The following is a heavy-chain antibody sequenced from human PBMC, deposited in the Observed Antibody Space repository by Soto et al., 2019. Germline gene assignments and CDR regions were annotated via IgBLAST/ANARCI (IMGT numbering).Heavy chain of an antibody. CDR1: GFTFSSYG. CDR3: ARDLSEDYQAHDT. Sequence: GGSLRLSCAPSGFTFSSYGMHWARQAPGKGLEWVAVIWYDGSNKVYADSVKGRFTISRDNSKNTLYLQMNSLRAEDTAVYYCARDLSEDYQAHDTWSQGTMVTVSS. J-gene: IGHJ3*02. CDR2: IWYDGSNK. D-gene: IGHD2-2*01. V-gene: IGHV3-33*01.